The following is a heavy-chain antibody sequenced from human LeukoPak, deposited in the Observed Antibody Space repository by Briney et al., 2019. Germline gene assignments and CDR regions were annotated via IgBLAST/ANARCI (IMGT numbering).Heavy chain of an antibody. J-gene: IGHJ4*02. V-gene: IGHV4-39*01. CDR3: ARLYYDFWSGYYFDY. CDR2: IYYSGIT. D-gene: IGHD3-3*01. Sequence: SETLSLTCTVSGGSISSSSYYWGWIRQPPGKGLEWIWSIYYSGITYCNPSLKSRVTISVDTSKNQFSLKLSSVTAADTAVYYCARLYYDFWSGYYFDYWGQGTLVTVSS. CDR1: GGSISSSSYY.